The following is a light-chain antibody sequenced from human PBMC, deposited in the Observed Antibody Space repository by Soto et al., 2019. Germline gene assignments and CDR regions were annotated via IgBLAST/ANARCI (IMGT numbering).Light chain of an antibody. J-gene: IGKJ4*01. Sequence: DIQMTQSPSSLSASVGDRVTMTCRASQDISNYLGWFQQKPGKAPKSQIHASRLQSGVPSRFSGSGSGTEFTLTISNLQPEDFATYYCQHFHSHPISFGGGTKVEIK. CDR2: AS. CDR3: QHFHSHPIS. V-gene: IGKV1-16*01. CDR1: QDISNY.